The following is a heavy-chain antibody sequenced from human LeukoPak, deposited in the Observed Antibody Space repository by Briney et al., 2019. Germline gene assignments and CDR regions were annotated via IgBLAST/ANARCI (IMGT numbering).Heavy chain of an antibody. CDR2: IYYSGST. J-gene: IGHJ4*02. CDR1: GGSISSSSYY. D-gene: IGHD3-10*01. CDR3: ARGLRRFDY. V-gene: IGHV4-39*07. Sequence: SETLSLTCTVSGGSISSSSYYWGWIRQPPGKGLEWIGSIYYSGSTYYNPSLKSRVTISVDTSKNQFSLKLSSVTAADMAVYYCARGLRRFDYWGQGTLVTVSS.